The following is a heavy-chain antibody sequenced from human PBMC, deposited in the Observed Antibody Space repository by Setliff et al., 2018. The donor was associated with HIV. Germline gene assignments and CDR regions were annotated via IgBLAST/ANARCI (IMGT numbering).Heavy chain of an antibody. V-gene: IGHV1-24*01. CDR3: AREMITMVRVVVYYYYMDV. CDR2: FDPEDGQR. J-gene: IGHJ6*03. Sequence: ASVKVSCKVSGYTLSELSRHWVRQGPGKGLEWMGGFDPEDGQRIYAQKFQGRVTMTEDTSTDTAYMELSSLSFEDTAVYYCAREMITMVRVVVYYYYMDVWGKGTTVTVSS. CDR1: GYTLSELS. D-gene: IGHD3-10*01.